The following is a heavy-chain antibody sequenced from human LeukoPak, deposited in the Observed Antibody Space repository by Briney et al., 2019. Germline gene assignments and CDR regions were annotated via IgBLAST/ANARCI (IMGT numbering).Heavy chain of an antibody. V-gene: IGHV3-23*01. J-gene: IGHJ4*02. CDR3: AKQEAPPGSAY. CDR2: ISGSGGST. CDR1: GFTFSSYA. D-gene: IGHD3-10*01. Sequence: CXASGFTFSSYAMSWVRQAPGKGLEWVSAISGSGGSTYYADSVKGRFTISRDNSKNTLYLQMNSLRAEDTAVYYCAKQEAPPGSAYWGQGTLVTVSS.